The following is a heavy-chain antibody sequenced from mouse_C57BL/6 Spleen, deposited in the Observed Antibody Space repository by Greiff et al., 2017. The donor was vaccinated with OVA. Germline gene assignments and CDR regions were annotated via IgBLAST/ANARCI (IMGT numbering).Heavy chain of an antibody. CDR2: IDPSDSYT. CDR1: GFTFTSYW. Sequence: QVQVLQPGADLVKPGASVKLSCKASGFTFTSYWMQWVKQRPGQGLEWIGEIDPSDSYTYYNQKFKGKVTLTVDTSSSTAYMQLSSLTSEDSAVYYCARSGYSNRGFYYYAIDYWGQGTSVTVSS. CDR3: ARSGYSNRGFYYYAIDY. D-gene: IGHD2-5*01. J-gene: IGHJ4*01. V-gene: IGHV1-50*01.